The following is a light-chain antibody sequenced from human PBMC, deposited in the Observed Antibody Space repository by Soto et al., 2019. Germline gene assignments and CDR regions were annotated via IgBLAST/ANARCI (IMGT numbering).Light chain of an antibody. CDR3: SSYAGSTV. V-gene: IGLV2-8*01. Sequence: QSALTQPPSASGSPGQSVTISCTGTSSDVGGYNYVSWYQQHPGKAPKLMIYEVSKRPSGVPDRFSGSKSGNTASQTVSGLQAEDEADYYCSSYAGSTVFGGGTKLTVL. CDR1: SSDVGGYNY. J-gene: IGLJ2*01. CDR2: EVS.